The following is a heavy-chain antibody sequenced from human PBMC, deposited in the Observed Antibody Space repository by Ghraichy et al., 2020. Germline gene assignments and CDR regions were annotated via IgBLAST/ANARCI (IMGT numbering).Heavy chain of an antibody. CDR1: GGSISSYY. D-gene: IGHD5-24*01. J-gene: IGHJ4*02. V-gene: IGHV4-59*01. Sequence: SETLSLTCTVSGGSISSYYWSWIRQPPGKGLEWIGYIYYSGSTNYNPSLKSRVTISVDTSKNQFSLKLSSVTAADTAVYYCARDRKMAPFDYWGQGTLVTVSS. CDR2: IYYSGST. CDR3: ARDRKMAPFDY.